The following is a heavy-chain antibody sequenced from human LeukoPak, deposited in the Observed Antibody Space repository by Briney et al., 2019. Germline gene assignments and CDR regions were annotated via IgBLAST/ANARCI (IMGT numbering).Heavy chain of an antibody. D-gene: IGHD3-3*01. V-gene: IGHV3-30-3*01. CDR2: ISYDGSNK. J-gene: IGHJ6*02. Sequence: GGSLRLSCAASGFTFSSYAMHWVRQAPGKGLEWVAVISYDGSNKYYADSVKGRFTISRDNSKNTLYLQMNSLRAEDTAVYYCARGPLPAHYDFWSGYSQLYYYYGVDVWGQGTTVTVSS. CDR3: ARGPLPAHYDFWSGYSQLYYYYGVDV. CDR1: GFTFSSYA.